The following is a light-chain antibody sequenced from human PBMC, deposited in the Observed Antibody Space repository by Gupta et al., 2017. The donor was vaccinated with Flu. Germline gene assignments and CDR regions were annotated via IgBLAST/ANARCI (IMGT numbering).Light chain of an antibody. Sequence: SYVLTQPPSVSGAPGQTARITCGGNNIGSKSVHWYQQKPGQAPVLVVYDDSDRPSGSPERFSGSNSGNTATLTICRVEAGDEADYYCQAWDSSSDHPFGGGTKLTVL. CDR2: DDS. CDR3: QAWDSSSDHP. CDR1: NIGSKS. J-gene: IGLJ2*01. V-gene: IGLV3-21*02.